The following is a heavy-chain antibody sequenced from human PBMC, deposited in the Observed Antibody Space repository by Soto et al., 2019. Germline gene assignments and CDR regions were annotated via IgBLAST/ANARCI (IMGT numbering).Heavy chain of an antibody. CDR1: GFTFSSYS. J-gene: IGHJ4*02. CDR3: ARNTLGTYYYDSSGYPIDY. V-gene: IGHV3-48*02. Sequence: GGSLRLSCAASGFTFSSYSMNWVRQAPGKGLEWVSYISSSSSTIYYADSVKGRFTISRDNAKNSLYLQMNSLRDEDTAVYYCARNTLGTYYYDSSGYPIDYWGQGTLVTVSS. D-gene: IGHD3-22*01. CDR2: ISSSSSTI.